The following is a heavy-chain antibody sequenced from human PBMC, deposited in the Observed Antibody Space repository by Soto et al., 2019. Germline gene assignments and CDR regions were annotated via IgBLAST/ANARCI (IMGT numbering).Heavy chain of an antibody. CDR2: ISGSGGST. Sequence: GGSLRLSCAASGFTFSSYAMSWVRQAPGKGLEWVSAISGSGGSTYYADSVKGRFTISRDNSKNTLYLQMNSLRAEDTAVYYCAKASHIVVVPAAIEEASYYYGMDVWGQGTTVTVSS. J-gene: IGHJ6*02. CDR3: AKASHIVVVPAAIEEASYYYGMDV. CDR1: GFTFSSYA. V-gene: IGHV3-23*01. D-gene: IGHD2-2*01.